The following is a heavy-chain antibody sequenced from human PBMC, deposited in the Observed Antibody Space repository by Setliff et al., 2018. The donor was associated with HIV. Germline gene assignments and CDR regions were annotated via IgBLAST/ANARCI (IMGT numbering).Heavy chain of an antibody. J-gene: IGHJ1*01. CDR1: GFTFSSYA. CDR2: IKQDGSEK. D-gene: IGHD6-6*01. CDR3: ASSGIAARLEYFHH. Sequence: GESLKISCAASGFTFSSYAMNWVRQAPGKGLEWVANIKQDGSEKYYVDSVKGRFTISRDNAKNSLYLQMDSLRAEDTAVYYCASSGIAARLEYFHHWGQGSLVTVSS. V-gene: IGHV3-7*01.